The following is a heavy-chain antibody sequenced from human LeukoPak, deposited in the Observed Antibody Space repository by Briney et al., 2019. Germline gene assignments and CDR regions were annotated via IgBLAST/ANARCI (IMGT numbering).Heavy chain of an antibody. CDR1: GFTFSSYA. J-gene: IGHJ4*02. V-gene: IGHV3-30-3*01. Sequence: GRSLRLSCAASGFTFSSYAMHWVRQAPGKGLEWVAVISYDGSNKYYADSVKGRFTISRDNSKNTLYLQMNSLRAEDTAVYYCAQNDREIAAAGIPYFGYWGQGTLVTVSS. CDR3: AQNDREIAAAGIPYFGY. CDR2: ISYDGSNK. D-gene: IGHD6-13*01.